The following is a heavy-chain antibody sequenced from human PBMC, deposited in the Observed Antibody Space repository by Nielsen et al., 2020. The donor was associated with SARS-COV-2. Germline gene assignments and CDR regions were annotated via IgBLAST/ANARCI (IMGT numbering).Heavy chain of an antibody. CDR3: ARDSYYDFWSGYYGDDAFDI. J-gene: IGHJ3*02. Sequence: GGSLRLSCAASGFTFSSYSMNWVRQAPGKGLEWVSSISSSSSYIYYADSVKGRFTISRDNAKNSLYLQMNSLRAEDTAVYYCARDSYYDFWSGYYGDDAFDIWGQGTMVTVSS. CDR2: ISSSSSYI. V-gene: IGHV3-21*01. CDR1: GFTFSSYS. D-gene: IGHD3-3*01.